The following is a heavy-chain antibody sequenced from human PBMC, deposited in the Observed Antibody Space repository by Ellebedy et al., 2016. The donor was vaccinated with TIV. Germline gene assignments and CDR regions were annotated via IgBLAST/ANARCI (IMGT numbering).Heavy chain of an antibody. Sequence: GESLKISCAASGFTFSSYGMHWVRQAPGKGLEWVAVIWYDGSNKYYADSVKGRFTISRDNSKNTLYLQMNSLRAEDTAVYYCARSMYYYDSSGYFGDGAFDIWGQGTMVTVSS. CDR1: GFTFSSYG. J-gene: IGHJ3*02. CDR3: ARSMYYYDSSGYFGDGAFDI. CDR2: IWYDGSNK. D-gene: IGHD3-22*01. V-gene: IGHV3-33*01.